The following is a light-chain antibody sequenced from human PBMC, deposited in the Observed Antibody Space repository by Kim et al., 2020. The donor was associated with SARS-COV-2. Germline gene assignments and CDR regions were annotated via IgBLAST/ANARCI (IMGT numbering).Light chain of an antibody. Sequence: FTGTLRSGIHVDIYNIFWYQQKPGSLPRYLLRYESDSNKEQGSGVPRRFSGSKDASSNAGLLLISGLQSEDEADYYCAIWYSNTWGFGGGTQLAVL. CDR3: AIWYSNTWG. CDR1: SGIHVDIYN. J-gene: IGLJ3*02. CDR2: YESDSNK. V-gene: IGLV5-39*01.